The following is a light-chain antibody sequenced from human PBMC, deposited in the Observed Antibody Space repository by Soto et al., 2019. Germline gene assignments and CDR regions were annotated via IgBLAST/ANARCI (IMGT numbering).Light chain of an antibody. CDR1: QSVSSSY. CDR2: GAS. V-gene: IGKV3-15*01. CDR3: QQYNNWPRRT. Sequence: EIVLTQSPGTLSLSPGERATLSCSASQSVSSSYLAWYQQKPGQAPRLLIYGASTRATGIPARFSGSGSGTEFTLTISSLQSEDFAVYYCQQYNNWPRRTFGQGTKVDIK. J-gene: IGKJ1*01.